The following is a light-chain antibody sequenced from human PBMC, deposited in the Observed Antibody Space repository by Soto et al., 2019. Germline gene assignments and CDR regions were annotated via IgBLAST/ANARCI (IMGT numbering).Light chain of an antibody. Sequence: DIQMTQSPSSLSASVGERVTITCRASQSISTYLNWYQQKPGKAPKFLIYAASSLQSGVPSRFSGSASGTDFTLTISSLQPEDFATYYCQQSYRTPWTFGQGTKVEIK. CDR3: QQSYRTPWT. CDR1: QSISTY. V-gene: IGKV1-39*01. J-gene: IGKJ1*01. CDR2: AAS.